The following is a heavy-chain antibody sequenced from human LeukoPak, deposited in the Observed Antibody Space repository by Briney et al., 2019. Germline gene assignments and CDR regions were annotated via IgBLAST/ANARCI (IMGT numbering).Heavy chain of an antibody. V-gene: IGHV4-39*01. CDR1: GGSISSSSYY. CDR2: IYYSGST. CDR3: ARHYGGNGEDLDWFDP. D-gene: IGHD4-23*01. Sequence: SETLSLTCTVSGGSISSSSYYWGWIRQPPGKGLEWIGSIYYSGSTYYNPSLKSRVTISVDTSKNQFSLKLSSVTAADTAVYYCARHYGGNGEDLDWFDPWGQGTLVTVSS. J-gene: IGHJ5*02.